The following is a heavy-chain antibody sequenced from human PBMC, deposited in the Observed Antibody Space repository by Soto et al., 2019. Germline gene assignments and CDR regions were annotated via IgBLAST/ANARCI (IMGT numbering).Heavy chain of an antibody. CDR1: GFTVSSNY. J-gene: IGHJ4*02. CDR2: IYSGGST. D-gene: IGHD6-13*01. CDR3: ARDQSDGTWDY. Sequence: GGSLRLSCAASGFTVSSNYMGWVRQSPGKGLEWVSVIYSGGSTYYADSVKGRFTIARDNSKNTLYLQMNSLRAEDTAVYYCARDQSDGTWDYWGQGTLVTVSS. V-gene: IGHV3-66*01.